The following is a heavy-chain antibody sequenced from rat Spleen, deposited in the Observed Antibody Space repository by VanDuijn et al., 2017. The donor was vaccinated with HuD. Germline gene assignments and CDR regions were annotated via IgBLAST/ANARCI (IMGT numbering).Heavy chain of an antibody. CDR3: TRGVYHNSYIYDY. CDR1: GFTFNNSW. J-gene: IGHJ2*01. CDR2: ITNTAGNT. Sequence: EVQLVESGRGLVEPGRSLKLSCIASGFTFNNSWMTWVRQAPGKGLEWVASITNTAGNTFYSDTVKGRFTISRDKAKSTLYLQMNSLGSEDTATYYCTRGVYHNSYIYDYWGQGVMVTVSS. V-gene: IGHV5-31*01. D-gene: IGHD1-2*01.